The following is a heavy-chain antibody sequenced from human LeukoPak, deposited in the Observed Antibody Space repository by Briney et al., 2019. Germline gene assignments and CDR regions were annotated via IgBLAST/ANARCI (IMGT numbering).Heavy chain of an antibody. J-gene: IGHJ4*02. CDR2: FDPEDGET. CDR3: ATAADSYYYDSSGYPRPFDY. CDR1: GYTLTELS. Sequence: ASVKVSCKVSGYTLTELSMHWVRQAPGKGLEWMGGFDPEDGETIYAQKFQGRVTMIEDTSTDTAYMELSSLRSEDTAVYYCATAADSYYYDSSGYPRPFDYWGQGTLVTVSS. D-gene: IGHD3-22*01. V-gene: IGHV1-24*01.